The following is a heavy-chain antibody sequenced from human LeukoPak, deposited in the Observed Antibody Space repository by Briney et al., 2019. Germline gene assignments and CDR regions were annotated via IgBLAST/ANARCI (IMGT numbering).Heavy chain of an antibody. J-gene: IGHJ4*02. V-gene: IGHV3-7*01. D-gene: IGHD5-24*01. Sequence: GGSLRLSCVVSEFTFSSNWMNWVRQAPGKGLEWVANIKSDGSEKYYADSVKGRFTISRDNAKNSLYLQMNSLKAEDTAVYYCASGSGWRQLYWGQGTMVTVSP. CDR1: EFTFSSNW. CDR2: IKSDGSEK. CDR3: ASGSGWRQLY.